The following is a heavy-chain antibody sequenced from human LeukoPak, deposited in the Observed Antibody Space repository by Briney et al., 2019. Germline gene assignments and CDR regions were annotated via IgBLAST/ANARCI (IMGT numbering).Heavy chain of an antibody. CDR3: ARDQYYAFDY. CDR2: ITNSGSGT. V-gene: IGHV3-48*02. J-gene: IGHJ4*02. D-gene: IGHD1-26*01. Sequence: GGSLRLSCAASGFSFSSYSMNWDRQAPGKGLEWVSYITNSGSGTIYADSVKGRFTISRDNAKNSLYLQMNSLRDEDTAVYYCARDQYYAFDYWGQGTLVTVSS. CDR1: GFSFSSYS.